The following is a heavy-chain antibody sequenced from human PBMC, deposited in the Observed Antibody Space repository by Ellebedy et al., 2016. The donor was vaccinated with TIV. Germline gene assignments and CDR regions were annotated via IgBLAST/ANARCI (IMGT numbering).Heavy chain of an antibody. D-gene: IGHD6-19*01. CDR2: MTSDTKTI. J-gene: IGHJ4*02. CDR1: GFTFSIYS. Sequence: GESLKISCVASGFTFSIYSMNWVRQAPGKGLEWIAYMTSDTKTIKYTDSVKGRFTISRDNARNSVYLQMNSLSAGDTAVYYCARSVEGSFDFWGQGSLVTVSS. CDR3: ARSVEGSFDF. V-gene: IGHV3-48*01.